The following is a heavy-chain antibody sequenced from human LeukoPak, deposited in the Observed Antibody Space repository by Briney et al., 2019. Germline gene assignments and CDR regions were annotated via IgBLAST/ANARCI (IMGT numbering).Heavy chain of an antibody. CDR3: ARDGAGVLPNFDY. CDR1: GFTFDNYS. D-gene: IGHD3-3*01. CDR2: ISSSSSYI. V-gene: IGHV3-21*01. Sequence: GGSLRLSCAASGFTFDNYSMNRVRQAPGKGLEWVSSISSSSSYIYYADSVKGRFTISRDNAKNSLYLQMNICRPGNTAVYFWARDGAGVLPNFDYWGQGTLVTVSS. J-gene: IGHJ4*02.